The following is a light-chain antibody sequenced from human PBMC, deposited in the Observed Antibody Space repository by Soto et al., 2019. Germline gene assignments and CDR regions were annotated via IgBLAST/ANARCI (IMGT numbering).Light chain of an antibody. CDR3: SSYSRIATRV. V-gene: IGLV2-14*03. Sequence: QSVLTQPASVSGSPGQSITISCTGTSSDVGDYNHVSWYQQHPGKAPKVMIYDVSNRPSGISNRFSGSKSGNTAFLTISGLQAEDEADYHCSSYSRIATRVFGTGTKVTVL. CDR2: DVS. J-gene: IGLJ1*01. CDR1: SSDVGDYNH.